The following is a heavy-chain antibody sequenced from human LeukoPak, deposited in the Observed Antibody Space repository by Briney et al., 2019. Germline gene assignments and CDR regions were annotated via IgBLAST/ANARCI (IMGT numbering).Heavy chain of an antibody. CDR2: IRGRGAAL. J-gene: IGHJ4*02. V-gene: IGHV3-48*03. Sequence: GGSLRLSCAASGFIFSNYDMNWVRQPPGKGLEWILCIRGRGAALYYADSVKGRLTISRDNAKNSLLLQMNSLRAEDTAVYYCSRRGPPDFDSWGQGTLVTVSS. CDR3: SRRGPPDFDS. CDR1: GFIFSNYD.